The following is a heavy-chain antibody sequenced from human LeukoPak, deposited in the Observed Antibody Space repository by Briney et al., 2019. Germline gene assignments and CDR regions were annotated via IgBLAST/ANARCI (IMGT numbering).Heavy chain of an antibody. Sequence: PGGSLRLSCAASGFTFSSYAMSWVRQAPGKGLEWVSAISGSGGSTYYADCVKGRFTISRDNSKNTLYLQMNSLRAEDTAVYYCAKGCRYCSGGSCQVYWYFDLWVRGTLVTVSS. CDR1: GFTFSSYA. J-gene: IGHJ2*01. CDR2: ISGSGGST. V-gene: IGHV3-23*01. D-gene: IGHD2-15*01. CDR3: AKGCRYCSGGSCQVYWYFDL.